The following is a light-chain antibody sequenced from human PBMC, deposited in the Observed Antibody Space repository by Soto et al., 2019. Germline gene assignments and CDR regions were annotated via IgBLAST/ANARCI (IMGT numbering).Light chain of an antibody. CDR1: SSDVGGYNY. J-gene: IGLJ1*01. V-gene: IGLV2-14*01. CDR3: SSYSTTSFFV. CDR2: DVN. Sequence: QSVLTQPASVSGSPGQSITISCTGTSSDVGGYNYVSWYQQYPGKAPQLMIFDVNDQPSGVSYRFSGSKSGNTASLTISGLQAEDEAHYYCSSYSTTSFFVFGTGTKVTVL.